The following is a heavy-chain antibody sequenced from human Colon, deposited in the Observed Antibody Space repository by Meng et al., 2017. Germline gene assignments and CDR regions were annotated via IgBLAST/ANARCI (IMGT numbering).Heavy chain of an antibody. CDR2: IYYSGST. Sequence: VRVPESAPGPFHPSQTLSSTCTVSGGSISSGDYYWSWIRQPPGKGLEWIGYIYYSGSTYSNASLKSRVTISIDRSKNQFSLKLSSVTAADTAVYYCARDRKHYGERGWFDPWGQGTLVTVSS. D-gene: IGHD4-17*01. CDR1: GGSISSGDYY. CDR3: ARDRKHYGERGWFDP. V-gene: IGHV4-30-4*01. J-gene: IGHJ5*02.